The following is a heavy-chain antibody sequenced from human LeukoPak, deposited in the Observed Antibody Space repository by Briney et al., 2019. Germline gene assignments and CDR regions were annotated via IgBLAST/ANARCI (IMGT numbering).Heavy chain of an antibody. D-gene: IGHD3-16*01. J-gene: IGHJ4*02. CDR2: IYDSGST. Sequence: PSETLSLTCTVSGGSISSYYWSWIRQPPGKGLEWIGYIYDSGSTYYHPSLKSRVTISVDPSKNQFSLRLSSVTAADTAVYYCARGGVLKSVDYWGQGTLVTVSS. CDR3: ARGGVLKSVDY. V-gene: IGHV4-59*01. CDR1: GGSISSYY.